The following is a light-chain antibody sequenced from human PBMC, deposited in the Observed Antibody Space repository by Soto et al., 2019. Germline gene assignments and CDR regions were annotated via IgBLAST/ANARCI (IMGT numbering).Light chain of an antibody. J-gene: IGLJ2*01. CDR3: QFYDSNLSGSL. CDR2: NYV. V-gene: IGLV1-40*01. Sequence: QSVLTQPPSVSGAPGQRITISCAGTSSNIGAGYGVHWYQQLPGRAPKLLIHNYVNRPSGVPDRFSGSKSGTSASLAITGLQGEDEGDYYCQFYDSNLSGSLFGGGTKVTVL. CDR1: SSNIGAGYG.